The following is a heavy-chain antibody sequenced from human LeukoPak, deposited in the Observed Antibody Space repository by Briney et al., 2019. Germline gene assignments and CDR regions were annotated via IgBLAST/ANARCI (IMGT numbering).Heavy chain of an antibody. CDR2: INHSGCT. D-gene: IGHD5-18*01. CDR1: GGSFSSYY. J-gene: IGHJ4*02. V-gene: IGHV4-34*01. Sequence: SETLSLACAVYGGSFSSYYWSWIRQPPGKGLEWIGEINHSGCTNYNPSLKSRVTISVDTSKNQFSLKLSSVTAADTAVYYCASGGRSSYGSFDYWGQGTLAAVSS. CDR3: ASGGRSSYGSFDY.